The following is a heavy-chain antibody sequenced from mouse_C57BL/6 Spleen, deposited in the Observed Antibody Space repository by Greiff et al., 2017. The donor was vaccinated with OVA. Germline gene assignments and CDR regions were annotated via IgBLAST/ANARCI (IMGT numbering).Heavy chain of an antibody. V-gene: IGHV1-82*01. CDR2: IYPVDGDT. CDR1: GYAFSSSW. CDR3: ASGRAYAMDY. J-gene: IGHJ4*01. Sequence: QVQLQQSGPELVKPGASVKISCKASGYAFSSSWMNRGNHSPLKGRDWIGRIYPVDGDTNYNGKFKGKATLTADKSSSTAYMQLSSLTSEDSAVYFCASGRAYAMDYWGQGTSVTVSS. D-gene: IGHD3-1*01.